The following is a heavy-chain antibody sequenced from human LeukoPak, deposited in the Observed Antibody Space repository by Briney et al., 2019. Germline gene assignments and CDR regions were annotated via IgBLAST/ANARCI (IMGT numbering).Heavy chain of an antibody. V-gene: IGHV6-1*01. CDR3: ARGGAIGDWSGYYYVESGYYFDY. CDR2: TYYRSKWYN. D-gene: IGHD3-22*01. Sequence: SQTLSLTCAISGDSVSSNSAAWNWIRQSPSRGLEWLGRTYYRSKWYNDYAVSVKSRITINPDTSKNQFSLQLNSVTPEDTAVYYCARGGAIGDWSGYYYVESGYYFDYWGQGTLVTVSS. J-gene: IGHJ4*02. CDR1: GDSVSSNSAA.